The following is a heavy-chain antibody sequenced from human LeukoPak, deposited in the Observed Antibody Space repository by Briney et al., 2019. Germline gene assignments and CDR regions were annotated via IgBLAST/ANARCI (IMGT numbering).Heavy chain of an antibody. CDR1: GFTFSHFG. CDR2: ISSDGSNK. D-gene: IGHD6-13*01. CDR3: ARSSIAAAEKYYYYYGMDV. J-gene: IGHJ6*02. Sequence: PGGSLRLSCIASGFTFSHFGMHWVRQVPGKGLEWLTVISSDGSNKYYAASVKGRFTISRDNSKNTVYLQMNSLRAEDTAVYYCARSSIAAAEKYYYYYGMDVWGQGTTVTVSS. V-gene: IGHV3-30*03.